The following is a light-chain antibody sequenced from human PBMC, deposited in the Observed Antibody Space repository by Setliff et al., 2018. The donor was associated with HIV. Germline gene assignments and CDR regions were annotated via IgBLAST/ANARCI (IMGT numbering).Light chain of an antibody. CDR1: KSEVGGYNY. CDR2: DFT. V-gene: IGLV2-14*03. CDR3: TSYTSSDTYV. J-gene: IGLJ1*01. Sequence: QPVLTQPASVSAAPGLAITISCTGTKSEVGGYNYVSWYLQESGKAPKLIMYDFTSRPSGISNRFSGSQSGNTASLTISGLRTEDEGTYYCTSYTSSDTYVFGTGTKVTVL.